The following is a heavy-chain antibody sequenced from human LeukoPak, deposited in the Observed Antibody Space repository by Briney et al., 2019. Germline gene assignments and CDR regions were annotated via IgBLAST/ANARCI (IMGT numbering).Heavy chain of an antibody. D-gene: IGHD6-13*01. CDR3: ARDSRYSSSWYWFDP. Sequence: SETLSLTCTVSGGSISSVSYYWSWIRQPAGKGLEWIGRIYTSGSTNYNPSLKSRVTMSVDTSKNQFSLKLSSVTAADTAVYYCARDSRYSSSWYWFDPWGQGTLVTVSS. J-gene: IGHJ5*02. CDR1: GGSISSVSYY. CDR2: IYTSGST. V-gene: IGHV4-61*02.